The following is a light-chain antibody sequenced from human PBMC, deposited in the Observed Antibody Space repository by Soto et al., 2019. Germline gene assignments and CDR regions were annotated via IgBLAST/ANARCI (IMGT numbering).Light chain of an antibody. Sequence: QSVLTQPASVSGSPGQSITISCSGTSSDVGGYNYVSWYQHYPGKAPKLMIYEVSNRPSGVPNRFSGSKSGNTASLTISGLQAEDEADYYCSSYTSSTTLWVFGGGTKLTVL. J-gene: IGLJ3*02. CDR2: EVS. V-gene: IGLV2-14*01. CDR3: SSYTSSTTLWV. CDR1: SSDVGGYNY.